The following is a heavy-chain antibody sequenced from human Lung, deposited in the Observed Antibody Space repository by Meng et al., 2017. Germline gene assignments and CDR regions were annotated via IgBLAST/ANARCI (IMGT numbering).Heavy chain of an antibody. Sequence: QVQAVQSGAEVRNPGASAKVFLKTSGYTFIRHGITWVRQAPGQGLEWMGWISVHNGNTNYAEKFQGRVTMTTDTSTNTAYMELRSLTSDDTAVYYCARDLKPEGIATEYLDYWGQGTLVTVSS. CDR3: ARDLKPEGIATEYLDY. D-gene: IGHD6-13*01. CDR1: GYTFIRHG. CDR2: ISVHNGNT. J-gene: IGHJ4*02. V-gene: IGHV1-18*01.